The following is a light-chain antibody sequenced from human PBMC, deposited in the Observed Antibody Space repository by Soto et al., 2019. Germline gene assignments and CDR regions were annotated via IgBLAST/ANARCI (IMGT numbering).Light chain of an antibody. Sequence: MTQSPLSLPVTPGEPASITCRASQYISTYLNWYQQKPGKAPKLLIYAASSLQSGVPSRFSGSGSGTEFTLTISSLQPDDFATYYCQHYNSYSEAFGQGTKVDIK. J-gene: IGKJ1*01. CDR1: QYISTY. CDR3: QHYNSYSEA. V-gene: IGKV1-16*01. CDR2: AAS.